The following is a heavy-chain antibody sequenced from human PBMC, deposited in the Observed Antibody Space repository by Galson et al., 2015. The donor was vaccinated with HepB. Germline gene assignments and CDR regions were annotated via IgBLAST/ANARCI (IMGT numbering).Heavy chain of an antibody. CDR1: GFSLSTNGVG. V-gene: IGHV2-5*02. Sequence: PALVKPTQTLTLTCTFSGFSLSTNGVGVAWIRQPPGKALECLALIYWDDDTRYSPSLKSRLTITKDTSKNQVVLTMTNMDPVDTGTYYCAHRLKRSSGWHTFDYWGQGALVTVSS. D-gene: IGHD6-19*01. J-gene: IGHJ4*02. CDR3: AHRLKRSSGWHTFDY. CDR2: IYWDDDT.